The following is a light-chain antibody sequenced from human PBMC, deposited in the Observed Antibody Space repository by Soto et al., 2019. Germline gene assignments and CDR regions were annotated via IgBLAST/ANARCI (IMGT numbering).Light chain of an antibody. CDR2: KTP. V-gene: IGKV1-5*03. CDR1: QSISIW. J-gene: IGKJ1*01. Sequence: DIHMTQSPSTLSASVGDRVTITCRASQSISIWLAWYQQKPGKAPNLSIYKTPSLETGVPSRFSGSGSGTEFTLTISSLQPDDFATYYCQHWNDYSWTFGQGTKVEVK. CDR3: QHWNDYSWT.